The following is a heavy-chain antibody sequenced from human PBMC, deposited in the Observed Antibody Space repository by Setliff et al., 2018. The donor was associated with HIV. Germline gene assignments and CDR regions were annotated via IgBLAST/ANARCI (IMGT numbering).Heavy chain of an antibody. Sequence: NPSETLSLTCSVSGDSISSDFYIWIRQPPGKGLEWIGSVYYSGSTNYNPSLKSRITISLDTSKSQFSLKLGSVTAADTAVYFCSTVVTLAYCHDGLCPAFDSWGQGALVTVSS. D-gene: IGHD2-8*01. CDR1: GDSISSDF. V-gene: IGHV4-59*01. J-gene: IGHJ4*02. CDR3: STVVTLAYCHDGLCPAFDS. CDR2: VYYSGST.